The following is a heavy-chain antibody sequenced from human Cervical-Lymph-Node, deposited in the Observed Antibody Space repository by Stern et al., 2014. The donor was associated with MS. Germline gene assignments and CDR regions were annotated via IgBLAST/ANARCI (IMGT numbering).Heavy chain of an antibody. CDR2: IFYSESA. J-gene: IGHJ4*02. D-gene: IGHD3-22*01. CDR1: GGSISSNRFF. CDR3: ARHLDDSGDNSGYPDYFDF. Sequence: QVQLQESGPGLVKPSETLSLTCTVSGGSISSNRFFWGWLRQPPGKALEWIVSIFYSESAYYNPSLRSRVSISVDTSKNLFSLRLSSVTAADTALYFCARHLDDSGDNSGYPDYFDFWGRGTLVTVSS. V-gene: IGHV4-39*01.